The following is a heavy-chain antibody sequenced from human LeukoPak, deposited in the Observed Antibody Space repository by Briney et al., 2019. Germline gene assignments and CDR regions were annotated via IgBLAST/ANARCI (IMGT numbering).Heavy chain of an antibody. CDR1: GGSISSSSYF. D-gene: IGHD3-22*01. V-gene: IGHV4-39*01. J-gene: IGHJ4*02. Sequence: SETLSLTCSVSGGSISSSSYFWGWIRQPPGKGLEWIASVHYSGSTYYNPSLKSRLTISVDTSKNQFSLELSSVTAADTALYFCARVPPDSSGYYLHFDYWGQGTLVTVSS. CDR3: ARVPPDSSGYYLHFDY. CDR2: VHYSGST.